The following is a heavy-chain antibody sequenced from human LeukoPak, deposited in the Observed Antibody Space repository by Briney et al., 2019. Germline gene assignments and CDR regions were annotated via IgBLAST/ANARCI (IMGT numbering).Heavy chain of an antibody. Sequence: GESLKISCKGSGYSFTSYCIGWVRQKPGKGLEWMGIIYPGDSDTRYGPSFQGQVTISADKSTSTAYLQWSSLKASDTAIYYCARVFCSSTSCYADFDYWGQGTLVTVSS. CDR1: GYSFTSYC. D-gene: IGHD2-2*01. CDR3: ARVFCSSTSCYADFDY. CDR2: IYPGDSDT. V-gene: IGHV5-51*01. J-gene: IGHJ4*02.